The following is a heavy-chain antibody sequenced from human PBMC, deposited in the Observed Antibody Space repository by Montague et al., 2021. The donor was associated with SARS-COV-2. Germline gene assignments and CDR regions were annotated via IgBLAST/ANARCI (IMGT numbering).Heavy chain of an antibody. V-gene: IGHV3-48*04. D-gene: IGHD5-18*01. CDR3: ARVASEHTAMAPDY. CDR1: GFTFSRYS. Sequence: SLRLSCAAAGFTFSRYSMNWVRQAPGKGLEWISYISMSETRTQYADSVKGRFTISRDNARNSLYLQMRSLTGRDTAVYYCARVASEHTAMAPDYWGQGTLVTVSS. J-gene: IGHJ4*02. CDR2: ISMSETRT.